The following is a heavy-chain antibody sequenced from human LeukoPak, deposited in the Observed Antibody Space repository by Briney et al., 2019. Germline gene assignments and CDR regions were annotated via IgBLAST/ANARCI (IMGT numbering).Heavy chain of an antibody. V-gene: IGHV4-34*01. J-gene: IGHJ4*02. CDR2: INHSGST. CDR3: ARGPNIVLMVCARGFDY. CDR1: GGSFSGYY. D-gene: IGHD2-8*01. Sequence: SETLSLTCAVYGGSFSGYYWSWIRQPPGKGLEWIGEINHSGSTNYNPSLKSRVTISVDTSKNQSSLKLSSVTAADTAVYYCARGPNIVLMVCARGFDYWGQGTLVTVSS.